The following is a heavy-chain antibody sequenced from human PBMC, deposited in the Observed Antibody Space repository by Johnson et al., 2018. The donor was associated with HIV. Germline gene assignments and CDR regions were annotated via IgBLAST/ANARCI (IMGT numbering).Heavy chain of an antibody. CDR2: IRYDGSNK. D-gene: IGHD3-22*01. J-gene: IGHJ3*02. V-gene: IGHV3-30*02. Sequence: QVQLVESGGGVVQPGGSLRLSCAASGFTFSSYGMHWVRQAPGKGLEWVAFIRYDGSNKYYADSVKGRFTISRDNSKNTLYLQMNSLRAEDTAVYYCAKEDPIIMIPRYAFDIWGQGTMVTVSS. CDR3: AKEDPIIMIPRYAFDI. CDR1: GFTFSSYG.